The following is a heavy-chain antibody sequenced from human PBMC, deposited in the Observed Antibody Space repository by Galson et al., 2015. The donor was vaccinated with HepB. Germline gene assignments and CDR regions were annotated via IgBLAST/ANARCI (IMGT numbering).Heavy chain of an antibody. CDR3: ARVGYSGYDLPGGMDV. CDR2: ISYDGSNK. J-gene: IGHJ6*02. Sequence: SLRLSCAASGFTFSSYAMHWVRQAPGKGLEWVAVISYDGSNKYYADSVKGRFTISRDNSKNTLYLQMNSLRAEDTAVYYCARVGYSGYDLPGGMDVWGQGTTVTVSS. CDR1: GFTFSSYA. D-gene: IGHD5-12*01. V-gene: IGHV3-30*04.